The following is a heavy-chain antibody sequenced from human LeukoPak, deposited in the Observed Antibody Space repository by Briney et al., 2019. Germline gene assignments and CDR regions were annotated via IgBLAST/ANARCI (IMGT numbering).Heavy chain of an antibody. CDR3: ARVKDKLIFGVVQGSGGWFDP. Sequence: SETLSLTCIVSGASISRYYWSWIRQPPGKGLEWIGYIYYSGSTNYNPSLKSRVTISVDTSKNHFSLKLTSVTAADTAVYYCARVKDKLIFGVVQGSGGWFDPWGQGSLVTVSS. J-gene: IGHJ5*02. D-gene: IGHD3-3*01. CDR1: GASISRYY. V-gene: IGHV4-59*01. CDR2: IYYSGST.